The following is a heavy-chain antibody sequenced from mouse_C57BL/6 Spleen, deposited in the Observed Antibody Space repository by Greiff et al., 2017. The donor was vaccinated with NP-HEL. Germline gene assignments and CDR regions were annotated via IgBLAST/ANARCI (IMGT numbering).Heavy chain of an antibody. CDR3: ARSRLTGTYDY. D-gene: IGHD4-1*01. Sequence: EVQVVESGGGLVQPGGSLSLSCAASGFTFTDYYMSWVRQPPGKALEWLGFIRNKANGYTTEYSASVKGRFTISRDNSQSILYLQMNALRAEDSATYYCARSRLTGTYDYWGQGTTLTVSS. CDR2: IRNKANGYTT. V-gene: IGHV7-3*01. CDR1: GFTFTDYY. J-gene: IGHJ2*01.